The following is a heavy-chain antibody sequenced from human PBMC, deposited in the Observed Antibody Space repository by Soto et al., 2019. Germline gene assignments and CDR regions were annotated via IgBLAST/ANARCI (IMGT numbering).Heavy chain of an antibody. J-gene: IGHJ4*02. CDR2: AGGGDDT. V-gene: IGHV3-23*01. CDR3: ARVGYCSGGSCYSAPYFDY. Sequence: GQLLESGGGLVQPGGSLRLSCAASGFTFSNFAMTWVRQAPGKGLEWVSSAGGGDDTYYADSVKGRFIISRDNSKNTLYLQMNSLRAEDTAVYYCARVGYCSGGSCYSAPYFDYWGQGTLVTVSS. CDR1: GFTFSNFA. D-gene: IGHD2-15*01.